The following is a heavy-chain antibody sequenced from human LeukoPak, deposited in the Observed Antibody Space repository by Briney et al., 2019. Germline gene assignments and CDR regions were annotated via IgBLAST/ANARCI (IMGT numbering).Heavy chain of an antibody. CDR3: ARVPPDGYFDL. Sequence: SETLSLTCTVSGGSISSSSYYWGWLRQPPGQGLEWIWRNYYSGSTYYNPSIKCRVTISVDTSKNQCSLKLSSVTAADTAVYYCARVPPDGYFDLWGRGTLVTVSS. V-gene: IGHV4-39*01. CDR2: NYYSGST. J-gene: IGHJ2*01. CDR1: GGSISSSSYY.